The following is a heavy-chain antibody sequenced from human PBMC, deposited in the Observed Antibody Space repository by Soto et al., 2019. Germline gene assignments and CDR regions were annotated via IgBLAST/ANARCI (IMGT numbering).Heavy chain of an antibody. CDR2: IYYSGST. J-gene: IGHJ6*03. CDR1: GGSISSYY. Sequence: SETLSLTCTVSGGSISSYYWSWIRQPPGEGLEWIGYIYYSGSTNYNPSLKSRVTISVDTSKNQFSLKLSSVTAADTAVYYCARRSYSSSYYYYCMDVWGKGTTVTVSS. CDR3: ARRSYSSSYYYYCMDV. D-gene: IGHD6-6*01. V-gene: IGHV4-59*08.